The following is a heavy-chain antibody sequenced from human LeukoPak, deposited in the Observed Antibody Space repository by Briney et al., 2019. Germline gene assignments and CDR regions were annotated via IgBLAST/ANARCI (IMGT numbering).Heavy chain of an antibody. CDR1: GFTFSSYA. J-gene: IGHJ4*02. V-gene: IGHV3-30*04. CDR2: ISHDGTYK. CDR3: ARDPRTFLAAAGTFDY. D-gene: IGHD6-13*01. Sequence: PGGSLRLSCAASGFTFSSYAMSWVRQAPGKGLEWVAVISHDGTYKYYADSVKGRFTISRDNAKNSLYLQMNSLRAEDTAVYYCARDPRTFLAAAGTFDYWGQGTLVTVSS.